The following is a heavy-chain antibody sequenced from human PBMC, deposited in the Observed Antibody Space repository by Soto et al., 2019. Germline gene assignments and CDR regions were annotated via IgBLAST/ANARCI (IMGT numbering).Heavy chain of an antibody. J-gene: IGHJ4*02. D-gene: IGHD3-16*01. CDR3: TTGSGYVFLY. CDR1: GFTFSNAW. CDR2: IKSKTDGWTT. Sequence: EVQLVESGGGLVKPGGSLRLSCAASGFTFSNAWMSWVRQAPGKGLEWVGRIKSKTDGWTTDYAAPVKGRFTISRDNSTNTLYMKMHSLKNEDTAVYYCTTGSGYVFLYWGQGTLVTVSS. V-gene: IGHV3-15*01.